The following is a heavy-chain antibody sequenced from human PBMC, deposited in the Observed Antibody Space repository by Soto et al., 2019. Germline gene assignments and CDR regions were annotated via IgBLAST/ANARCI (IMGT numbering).Heavy chain of an antibody. V-gene: IGHV4-39*01. D-gene: IGHD3-3*01. J-gene: IGHJ6*03. CDR1: GGSISSSSYY. Sequence: SETLSLTCTVSGGSISSSSYYWGWIRQPPGKGLEWIGSIYYSGSTYYNPSLKSRVTISVDTSKNQFSLKLSSVTAADTAVYYCARHIIEPTYYDFWSGYSSGYYYYYMDVWGKGTTVTVSS. CDR2: IYYSGST. CDR3: ARHIIEPTYYDFWSGYSSGYYYYYMDV.